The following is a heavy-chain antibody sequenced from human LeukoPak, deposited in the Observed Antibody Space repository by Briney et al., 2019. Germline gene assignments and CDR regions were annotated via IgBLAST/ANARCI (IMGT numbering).Heavy chain of an antibody. Sequence: PGGSLRLSCAPSGFSFSTYWMGWVGQAPGKGLEGGANIKHDGSEKYYVDSVKGRFTISRDNAKNSLYLQMNSLRAEDTAVYYCARGPTYYDFWSGYKYFDLWGQGPLVTVSS. CDR2: IKHDGSEK. D-gene: IGHD3-3*01. CDR3: ARGPTYYDFWSGYKYFDL. CDR1: GFSFSTYW. J-gene: IGHJ4*02. V-gene: IGHV3-7*01.